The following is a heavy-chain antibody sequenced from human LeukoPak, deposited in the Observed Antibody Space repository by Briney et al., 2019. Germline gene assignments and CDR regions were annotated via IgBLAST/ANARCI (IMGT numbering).Heavy chain of an antibody. J-gene: IGHJ4*02. V-gene: IGHV3-23*01. Sequence: GGSLRLSCAASGFTFSSYAMCWVRQAPGKGLEWVSDISGSGGSTYNADSVKGRFTISRDTSKNTLYLQMNSLRAEDTAVYYCARYSNYFYFDYWGQGTLVTVSS. CDR1: GFTFSSYA. CDR3: ARYSNYFYFDY. CDR2: ISGSGGST. D-gene: IGHD4-11*01.